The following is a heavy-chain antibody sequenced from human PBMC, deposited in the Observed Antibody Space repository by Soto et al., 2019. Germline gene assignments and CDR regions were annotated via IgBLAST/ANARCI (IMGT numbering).Heavy chain of an antibody. Sequence: QVRLQGSGPGLVKPSETLSLTCIVSGDSINGYYWSWIRQPPGKGLEWIGYIYFSGSTNYNPSLKSRVTLSVDTSKSQFFLKMSSVTAADTALYYCARSPRAVAGKIDFWGQGSLVVVSS. CDR1: GDSINGYY. J-gene: IGHJ4*02. CDR3: ARSPRAVAGKIDF. D-gene: IGHD6-19*01. CDR2: IYFSGST. V-gene: IGHV4-59*08.